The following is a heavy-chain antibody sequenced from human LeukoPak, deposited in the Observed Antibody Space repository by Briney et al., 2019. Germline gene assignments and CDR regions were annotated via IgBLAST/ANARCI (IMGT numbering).Heavy chain of an antibody. D-gene: IGHD3-9*01. J-gene: IGHJ5*02. CDR3: ARDLPAAEGYYDILTGYHTANWFDP. Sequence: ASVTVSCKASGYTFTGYYMHWVRQAPGQGLEWMGRINPNSGGTNYAQKFQGRVTMTRDTSISTAYMELSRLRSDDTAVYYCARDLPAAEGYYDILTGYHTANWFDPWGQGTLVTVSS. CDR2: INPNSGGT. V-gene: IGHV1-2*06. CDR1: GYTFTGYY.